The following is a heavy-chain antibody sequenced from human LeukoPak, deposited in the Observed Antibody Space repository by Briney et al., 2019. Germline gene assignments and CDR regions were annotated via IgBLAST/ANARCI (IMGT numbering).Heavy chain of an antibody. J-gene: IGHJ4*02. CDR3: ARGKNYDSN. Sequence: SETLSLTCTVSGGSISSSSYYWGWIRQPPGKGLEWIGSIYYSGSTYYNPSLKSRVTISVDTSKNQFSLKLSSVTAADTAVYYCARGKNYDSNWGQGTLVTVSS. CDR2: IYYSGST. CDR1: GGSISSSSYY. D-gene: IGHD3-22*01. V-gene: IGHV4-39*07.